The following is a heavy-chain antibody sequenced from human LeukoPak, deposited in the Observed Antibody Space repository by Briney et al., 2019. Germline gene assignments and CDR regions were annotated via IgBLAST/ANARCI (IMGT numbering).Heavy chain of an antibody. CDR3: ARGGSIAAAGTHFDY. Sequence: SETLSLTCTVSGGSISSYYWSWIRQPPGKGLECIGYIYYSGSTNYNPSLKSRVTISVDKSKNQFSLKLSSVTAADTAVYYCARGGSIAAAGTHFDYWGQGTLVTVSS. V-gene: IGHV4-59*12. CDR2: IYYSGST. D-gene: IGHD6-13*01. J-gene: IGHJ4*02. CDR1: GGSISSYY.